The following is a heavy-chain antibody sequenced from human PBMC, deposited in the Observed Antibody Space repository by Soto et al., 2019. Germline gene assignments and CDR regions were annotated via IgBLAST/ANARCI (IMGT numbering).Heavy chain of an antibody. J-gene: IGHJ4*02. CDR1: GFSLSTSGVG. Sequence: QITLKESGPTLVKPTQTLTLTCTFSGFSLSTSGVGVGWIRQPPGKALEWLALIYWDDDKRYSPSLKSRLTITKDTSKNQVVLTMTNMDPVDTATYYCAHRRVGKSGGSGSRPDSPFDYWGQGTLVTVSS. CDR2: IYWDDDK. D-gene: IGHD3-10*01. V-gene: IGHV2-5*02. CDR3: AHRRVGKSGGSGSRPDSPFDY.